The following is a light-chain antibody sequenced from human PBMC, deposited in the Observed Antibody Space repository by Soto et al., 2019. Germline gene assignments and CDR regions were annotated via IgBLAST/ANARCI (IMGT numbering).Light chain of an antibody. CDR2: SDD. CDR1: SSNIGSYP. Sequence: QSVLTQSASASGTPGQRVTRSCYGSSSNIGSYPVYWYQQLPGTAPKLLINSDDQRPSGVPDRFSASKSGTSASLAISGLRSEDEADYYCAAWDASLSGHVFGAGTKVTVL. V-gene: IGLV1-47*02. CDR3: AAWDASLSGHV. J-gene: IGLJ1*01.